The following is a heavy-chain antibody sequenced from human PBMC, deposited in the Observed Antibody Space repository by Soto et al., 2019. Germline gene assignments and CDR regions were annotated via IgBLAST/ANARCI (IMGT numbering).Heavy chain of an antibody. Sequence: GGSLRLSCAASGFTFSSYGMHWVRQAPGKGLEWVAVIWYDGSNKYYADSVKGRFTISRDNSKNTLYLQMNSLRAEDTAVYYCARDGGMTPTEENAFDIWGQGTMVTVS. CDR2: IWYDGSNK. V-gene: IGHV3-33*01. CDR3: ARDGGMTPTEENAFDI. CDR1: GFTFSSYG. J-gene: IGHJ3*02. D-gene: IGHD3-16*01.